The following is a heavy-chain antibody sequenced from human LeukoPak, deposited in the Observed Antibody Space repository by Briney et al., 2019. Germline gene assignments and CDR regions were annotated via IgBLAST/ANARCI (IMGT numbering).Heavy chain of an antibody. D-gene: IGHD7-27*01. CDR2: LHSGGHT. V-gene: IGHV3-53*01. J-gene: IGHJ2*01. CDR3: VRGLSGVSSWYFDL. CDR1: GFTISSNY. Sequence: GGSLRLSCAASGFTISSNYLSWVRQAPGKGLVWISALHSGGHTFHADSVRGRFTISRDISKNTLYLQMNDLGAEDTALYYCVRGLSGVSSWYFDLWGRGTLVSVSS.